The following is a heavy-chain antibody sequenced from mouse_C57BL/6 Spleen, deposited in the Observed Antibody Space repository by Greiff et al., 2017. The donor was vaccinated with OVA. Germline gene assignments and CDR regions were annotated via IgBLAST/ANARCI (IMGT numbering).Heavy chain of an antibody. V-gene: IGHV1-62-2*01. Sequence: VMLVESGAELVKPGASVKLSCKASGYTFTEYTIHWVKQRSGQGLEWIGWFYPGSGSIKYNEKFKDKATLTADKSSSTVYMELSRLTSEDSAVYFCARHAPHYYGSSYGYCDVWGTGTTVTVSS. CDR2: FYPGSGSI. D-gene: IGHD1-1*01. CDR1: GYTFTEYT. CDR3: ARHAPHYYGSSYGYCDV. J-gene: IGHJ1*03.